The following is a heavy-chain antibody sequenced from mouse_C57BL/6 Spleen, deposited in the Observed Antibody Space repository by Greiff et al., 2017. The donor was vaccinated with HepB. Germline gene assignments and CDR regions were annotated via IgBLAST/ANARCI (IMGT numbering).Heavy chain of an antibody. J-gene: IGHJ2*01. D-gene: IGHD2-1*01. Sequence: VQLQQSGPELVKPGASVKISCKASGYTFTDYYMNWVKQSHGKSLEWIGDINPNNGGTSYNQKFKGKATLTVDKSSSTAYMELRSLTSEDSAVYYCARRGAYGNYFYYFDYWGQGTTLTVSS. CDR1: GYTFTDYY. V-gene: IGHV1-26*01. CDR3: ARRGAYGNYFYYFDY. CDR2: INPNNGGT.